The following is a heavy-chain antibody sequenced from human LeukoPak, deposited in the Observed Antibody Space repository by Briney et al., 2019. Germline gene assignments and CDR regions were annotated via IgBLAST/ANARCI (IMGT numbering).Heavy chain of an antibody. CDR2: ISSSSNDI. Sequence: GGSLRLSCAASGFTFSSYTMSWVRQAPGKGLEWVSSISSSSNDIFYADSVKGRFTISRDNAKNSLYLQMNSVRAEDTAVYYCARGTSAGDYWGQGTLVTVSS. J-gene: IGHJ4*02. CDR3: ARGTSAGDY. CDR1: GFTFSSYT. V-gene: IGHV3-21*01.